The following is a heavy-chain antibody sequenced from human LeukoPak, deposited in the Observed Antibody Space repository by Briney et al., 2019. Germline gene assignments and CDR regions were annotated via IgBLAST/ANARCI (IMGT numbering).Heavy chain of an antibody. J-gene: IGHJ4*02. Sequence: SVKVSCKASGYTFTGYYMHWVRQAPGQGLEWMGRIIPILGIANYAQKFQGRVTITADKSTSTAYMELSSLRSGDTAVYYCARVGCSSTSCSPSGYWGQGTLVTVSS. D-gene: IGHD2-2*01. V-gene: IGHV1-69*04. CDR1: GYTFTGYY. CDR3: ARVGCSSTSCSPSGY. CDR2: IIPILGIA.